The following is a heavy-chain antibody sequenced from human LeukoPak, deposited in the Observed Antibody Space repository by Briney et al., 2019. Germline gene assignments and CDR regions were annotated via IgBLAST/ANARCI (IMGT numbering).Heavy chain of an antibody. CDR2: ITSNGGSA. Sequence: GGSLRLSCSASGFTFSSYTIHWVRQAPGKGLEFVSAITSNGGSAYYADSVKGRFTISRDNSKNTVYLQMSSLRAEDTAVYYCVIVRGYFDSSGSDYWGQGTLVIVSS. D-gene: IGHD3-9*01. V-gene: IGHV3-64D*06. CDR1: GFTFSSYT. J-gene: IGHJ4*02. CDR3: VIVRGYFDSSGSDY.